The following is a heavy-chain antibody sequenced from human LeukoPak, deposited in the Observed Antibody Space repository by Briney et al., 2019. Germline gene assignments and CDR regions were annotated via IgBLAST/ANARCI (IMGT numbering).Heavy chain of an antibody. D-gene: IGHD1-26*01. CDR3: VRDRELNY. CDR1: GGSISIYY. CDR2: NYNSGST. V-gene: IGHV4-59*01. Sequence: PSATLSLTCTVSGGSISIYYWSWIRQPPGKGLEWIGYNYNSGSTYYNPSLKSRVTISVDTSKNQFSLRLSSVTAADAAVYYCVRDRELNYWGQGTLVTVSS. J-gene: IGHJ4*02.